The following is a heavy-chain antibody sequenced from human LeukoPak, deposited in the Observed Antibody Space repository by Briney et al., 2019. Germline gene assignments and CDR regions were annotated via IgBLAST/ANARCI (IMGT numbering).Heavy chain of an antibody. V-gene: IGHV4-38-2*02. Sequence: SETLSLTCTVSGYSISSGYYWGWIRQPPGKGLEWIGSIYHSGSTYYNPSLKSRVTISVDTSKNQFSLKLSSVTAADTAVYYCASYIVVAHPGGGSNWFDPWGQGTLVTVSS. CDR1: GYSISSGYY. J-gene: IGHJ5*02. D-gene: IGHD2-21*01. CDR3: ASYIVVAHPGGGSNWFDP. CDR2: IYHSGST.